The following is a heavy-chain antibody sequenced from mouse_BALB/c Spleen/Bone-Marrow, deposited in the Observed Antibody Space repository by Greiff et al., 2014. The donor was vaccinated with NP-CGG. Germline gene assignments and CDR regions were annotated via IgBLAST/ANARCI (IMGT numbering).Heavy chain of an antibody. CDR2: IYPSDSYT. CDR3: TTGAY. V-gene: IGHV1-69*02. D-gene: IGHD4-1*01. J-gene: IGHJ3*01. Sequence: QVQLQQSGAELVRPRASVRLSCKASGYTFTSYWINWVKQRPGQGLEWIGNIYPSDSYTNYNQKFKDKATLTVDKSSSTAYMQLSSPTSEDSAVYCCTTGAYWGQGTLVTVSA. CDR1: GYTFTSYW.